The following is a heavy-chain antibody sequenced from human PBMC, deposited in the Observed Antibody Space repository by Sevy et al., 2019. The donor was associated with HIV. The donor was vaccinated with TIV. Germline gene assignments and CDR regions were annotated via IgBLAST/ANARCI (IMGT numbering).Heavy chain of an antibody. CDR1: GFTFSSYA. D-gene: IGHD1-1*01. J-gene: IGHJ6*02. CDR2: ISYDGRNK. V-gene: IGHV3-30*04. CDR3: ARSREVEGRYYYYGMDV. Sequence: GGSLRLSCAASGFTFSSYAMHWVRQAPGKGLEWVAVISYDGRNKYYADSVKGRFTISRDNSKNTLYLQMNSLRAEDTAVYYCARSREVEGRYYYYGMDVWGQGTTVTVSS.